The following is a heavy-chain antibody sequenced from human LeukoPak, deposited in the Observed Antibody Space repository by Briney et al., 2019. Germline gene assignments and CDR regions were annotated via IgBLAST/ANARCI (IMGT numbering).Heavy chain of an antibody. D-gene: IGHD5-24*01. CDR3: ARGTKRWLQLVPDY. V-gene: IGHV1-8*02. CDR1: GYTFTSYG. Sequence: ASVKVSCKASGYTFTSYGINWVRQATGQGLGWMGWMNPNSGNTGYAQKFQGRVTMTRNTSISTAYMELSSLRSEDTAVYYCARGTKRWLQLVPDYWGQGTLVTVSS. J-gene: IGHJ4*02. CDR2: MNPNSGNT.